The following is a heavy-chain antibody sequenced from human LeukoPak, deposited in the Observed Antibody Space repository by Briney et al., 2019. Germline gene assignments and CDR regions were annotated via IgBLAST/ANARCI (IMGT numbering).Heavy chain of an antibody. D-gene: IGHD6-19*01. V-gene: IGHV3-9*01. J-gene: IGHJ4*02. CDR2: ISWNSGSI. CDR1: GFTFDDYA. CDR3: AKGDTFGSGWYGGVDY. Sequence: GGSLRLSCAASGFTFDDYAMHWVRQAPGKGLEWVSGISWNSGSIGYADSVKGRFTISRDNAKNSLYPQMNSLRAEDTALYYCAKGDTFGSGWYGGVDYWGQGTLVTVSS.